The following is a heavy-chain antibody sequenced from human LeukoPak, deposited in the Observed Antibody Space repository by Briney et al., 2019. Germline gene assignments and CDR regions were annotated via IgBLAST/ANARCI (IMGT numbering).Heavy chain of an antibody. Sequence: GGSLRLSCAVSGFTFSSYWMHWVRQAPGKGLEWVAVISYDGSNKYYGDSVKGRFTISRDNSKNTLYLQINSLRAEDTAVYYCAAKAAAVGLNWFDPWGQGTLVTVSS. CDR2: ISYDGSNK. V-gene: IGHV3-30*03. J-gene: IGHJ5*02. CDR1: GFTFSSYW. D-gene: IGHD6-13*01. CDR3: AAKAAAVGLNWFDP.